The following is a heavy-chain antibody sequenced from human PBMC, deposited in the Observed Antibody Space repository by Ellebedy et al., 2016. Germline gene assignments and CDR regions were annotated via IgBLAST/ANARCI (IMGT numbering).Heavy chain of an antibody. CDR1: GFSSSNFG. V-gene: IGHV3-23*01. D-gene: IGHD3-22*01. CDR3: ARDMYYYDSSGYYVAPTYYFDY. CDR2: ISASGDTT. Sequence: GGSLRLSCVASGFSSSNFGMSWVRQAPGKGLEWVSSISASGDTTYYADSVKGRFTISRDNSNNTLYLQLNSLRAEDTAVYYGARDMYYYDSSGYYVAPTYYFDYWGQGTLVTVSS. J-gene: IGHJ4*02.